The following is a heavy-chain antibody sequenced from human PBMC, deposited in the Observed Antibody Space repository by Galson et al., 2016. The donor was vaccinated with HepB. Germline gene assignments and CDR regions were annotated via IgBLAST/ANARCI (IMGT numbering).Heavy chain of an antibody. V-gene: IGHV3-53*01. D-gene: IGHD2-15*01. CDR1: GFSVSDNY. CDR2: IYSDGRT. CDR3: ATRLGYCRGGTCFGRY. Sequence: SLRLSCAVSGFSVSDNYMSWVRQAPGKGLEWVSLIYSDGRTHHAESVKGRFTISRDNTKNTVYLQMNSLRVEDSAIYYCATRLGYCRGGTCFGRYWGQGTLFTVSS. J-gene: IGHJ4*02.